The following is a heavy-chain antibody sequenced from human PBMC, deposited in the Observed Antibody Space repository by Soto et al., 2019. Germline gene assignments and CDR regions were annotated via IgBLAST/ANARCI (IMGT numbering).Heavy chain of an antibody. Sequence: SETLSLTCTVSGGSISSSSYYWGWLRQPPGKGLEWIGSIYYSGNTYYNPSLKSRVTISVDTSKNQFSLKLSSVTAADTAVYYCARLFFPLLRSNWYFDLWGRGTLVTVPQ. V-gene: IGHV4-39*01. J-gene: IGHJ2*01. CDR3: ARLFFPLLRSNWYFDL. D-gene: IGHD4-17*01. CDR2: IYYSGNT. CDR1: GGSISSSSYY.